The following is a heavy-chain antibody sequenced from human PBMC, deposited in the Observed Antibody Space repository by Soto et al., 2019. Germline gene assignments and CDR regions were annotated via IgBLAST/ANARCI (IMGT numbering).Heavy chain of an antibody. Sequence: EVPLLESGGGLVQPGGSLRLSCAASGFTFSSYAMSWVRQAPGKGLEWVSAISGSGGSTYYADSVKGRFTISRDNXRXXLYRQINSLRAEDRAVYYCAKMISRIGRFRSLVDYWGQGTLVTVSS. CDR2: ISGSGGST. V-gene: IGHV3-23*01. J-gene: IGHJ4*02. CDR3: AKMISRIGRFRSLVDY. D-gene: IGHD2-15*01. CDR1: GFTFSSYA.